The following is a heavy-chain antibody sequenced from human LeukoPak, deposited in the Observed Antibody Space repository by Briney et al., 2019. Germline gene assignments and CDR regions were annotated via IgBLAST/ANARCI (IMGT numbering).Heavy chain of an antibody. CDR2: TIPIFGTA. CDR3: ARDGLCGWFDY. Sequence: ASVKVSCKASGGTFSSYAISWGRQAPGQGLEWMGGTIPIFGTANYAQKFQGRVTITADKSTSTAYMELSSLRSEDTAVYYCARDGLCGWFDYWGQGTLVTVSS. D-gene: IGHD6-19*01. J-gene: IGHJ4*02. CDR1: GGTFSSYA. V-gene: IGHV1-69*06.